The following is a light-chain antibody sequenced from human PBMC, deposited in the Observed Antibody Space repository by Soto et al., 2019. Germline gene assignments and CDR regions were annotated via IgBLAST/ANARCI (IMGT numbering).Light chain of an antibody. CDR2: AAS. CDR3: QQLNSYPLT. Sequence: QLAQSPSSLSASLGDRVTITCRASQGIASYLAWYQQKPVQAPNLLIYAASTLQSGVPSRFSGSGSGTDFTLTISSLQPEDFATYYCQQLNSYPLTFGGGTKVDI. V-gene: IGKV1-9*01. J-gene: IGKJ4*01. CDR1: QGIASY.